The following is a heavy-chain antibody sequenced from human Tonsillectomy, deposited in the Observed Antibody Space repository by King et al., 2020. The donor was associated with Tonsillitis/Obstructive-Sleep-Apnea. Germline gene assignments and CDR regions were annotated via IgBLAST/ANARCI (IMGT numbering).Heavy chain of an antibody. J-gene: IGHJ4*02. D-gene: IGHD4-17*01. CDR1: GFTFSSYA. V-gene: IGHV3-30*01. CDR2: ISYDGSNK. Sequence: VKLVESGGGVVQPGRSLRLSCAASGFTFSSYAMHWVRQAPGKGLEWVAVISYDGSNKYYADSVKGRFTISRDNSKNTLYLQMNSLRAEDTAVYYCARANYGDYSSFDYWGQGTLVTVSS. CDR3: ARANYGDYSSFDY.